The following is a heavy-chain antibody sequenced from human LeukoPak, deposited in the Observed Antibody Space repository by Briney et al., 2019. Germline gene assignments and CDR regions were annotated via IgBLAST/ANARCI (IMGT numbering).Heavy chain of an antibody. CDR2: IIPIFGTA. D-gene: IGHD3-16*02. J-gene: IGHJ4*02. V-gene: IGHV1-69*13. CDR1: GYTFTSYY. Sequence: SVKVSCKASGYTFTSYYMHWVRQAPGQGLEWMGGIIPIFGTANYAQKFQGRVTITADESTSTAYMELSSLRSEDTAVYYCASSSRLRLGELSLCDYWGQGTLVTVSS. CDR3: ASSSRLRLGELSLCDY.